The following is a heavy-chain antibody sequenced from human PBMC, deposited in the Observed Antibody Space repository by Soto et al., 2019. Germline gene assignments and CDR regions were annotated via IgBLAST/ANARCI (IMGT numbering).Heavy chain of an antibody. Sequence: SQTLSLTCAISGDSVSSNSAAWNWIRQSPSRGLEWLGRTYYRSKWYNDYAVSVKSRITINPDTSKNQFSLQLNSVTPEDTAVYYCARAFLSIAALRFHWFDPWGQGTLVTVSS. D-gene: IGHD6-6*01. CDR2: TYYRSKWYN. J-gene: IGHJ5*02. CDR1: GDSVSSNSAA. V-gene: IGHV6-1*01. CDR3: ARAFLSIAALRFHWFDP.